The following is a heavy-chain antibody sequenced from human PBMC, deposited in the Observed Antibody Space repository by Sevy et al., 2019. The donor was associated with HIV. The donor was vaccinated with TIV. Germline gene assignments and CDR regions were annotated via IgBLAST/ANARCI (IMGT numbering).Heavy chain of an antibody. V-gene: IGHV4-59*01. D-gene: IGHD3-16*01. J-gene: IGHJ6*02. CDR2: IYCSGST. CDR3: ARRVAGEPYYYGVDV. Sequence: SETLSLTCTVSGGSINSYYWNWIRQPPGKGLEWIGYIYCSGSTKCNPSLKSRVTISVDTSKNQLSLKLNSVTAADTTVYYRARRVAGEPYYYGVDVWGQGTTVTVSS. CDR1: GGSINSYY.